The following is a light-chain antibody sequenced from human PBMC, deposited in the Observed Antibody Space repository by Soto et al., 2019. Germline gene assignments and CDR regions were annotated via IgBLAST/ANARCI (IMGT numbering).Light chain of an antibody. CDR3: HSYTRNSSYV. CDR2: DVS. V-gene: IGLV2-14*01. J-gene: IGLJ1*01. Sequence: LTHAVSGNSFPRDPLTISCTRTSSDVGGYNYVSWYQQHPGKAPKVMIYDVSNRPSGVSNRFSGSKSGNTASRTIAWLQVEEEAAYYSHSYTRNSSYVFRTGTKVIVL. CDR1: SSDVGGYNY.